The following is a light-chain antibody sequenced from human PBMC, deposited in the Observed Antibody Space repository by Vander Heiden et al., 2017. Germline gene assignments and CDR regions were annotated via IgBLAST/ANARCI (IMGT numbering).Light chain of an antibody. V-gene: IGLV3-1*01. CDR2: QDS. CDR1: KLGDKY. J-gene: IGLJ2*01. Sequence: SSELTQPPSVSVSPGQTASITCSGDKLGDKYACWYQQKPGQSPVLVIYQDSKRPSGIPERFSGSNSGNTATLTISGTQAMDEADYYCQAWDSTEVVVFGGGTKLTVL. CDR3: QAWDSTEVVV.